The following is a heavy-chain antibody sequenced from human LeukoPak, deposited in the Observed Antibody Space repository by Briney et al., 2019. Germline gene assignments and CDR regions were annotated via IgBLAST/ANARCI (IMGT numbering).Heavy chain of an antibody. CDR1: GYSISSGHY. Sequence: KASETLSLTCTVSGYSISSGHYWGWIRQPPGKGLEWIGSIYHSGSTYYNPSLKSRVTISVDTSKNQFSLKLSSVTAADTAVYYCARGHGYNYVSAFDIWGQGTMVTVSS. V-gene: IGHV4-38-2*02. J-gene: IGHJ3*02. CDR2: IYHSGST. D-gene: IGHD5-24*01. CDR3: ARGHGYNYVSAFDI.